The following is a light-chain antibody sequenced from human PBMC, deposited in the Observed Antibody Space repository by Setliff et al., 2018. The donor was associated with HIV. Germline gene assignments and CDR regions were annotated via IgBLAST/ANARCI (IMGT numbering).Light chain of an antibody. Sequence: LTQPASVSGSPGQSITISCTGTSSDIGRYNLVSWYQQYPGKAPKLTIYQATKRPSGVSNRVSGSKSGNTASLTISGLQAEDEADYYCCSNTGSTTYVFGSGTKVTVL. J-gene: IGLJ1*01. CDR1: SSDIGRYNL. V-gene: IGLV2-23*01. CDR2: QAT. CDR3: CSNTGSTTYV.